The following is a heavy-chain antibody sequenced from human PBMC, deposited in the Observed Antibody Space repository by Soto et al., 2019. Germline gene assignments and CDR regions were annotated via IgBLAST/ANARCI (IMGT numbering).Heavy chain of an antibody. CDR1: GFTVSSNY. CDR2: IYSGGST. Sequence: GGSLRLSCAASGFTVSSNYMSWVRQAPGKGLEWVSVIYSGGSTYYADSVKGRFTISRDNSKNTLYLQMNSLRAEDTAVYYCARAPDYDFWSGYYVMDVWGQGTTVTVSS. V-gene: IGHV3-66*01. J-gene: IGHJ6*02. CDR3: ARAPDYDFWSGYYVMDV. D-gene: IGHD3-3*01.